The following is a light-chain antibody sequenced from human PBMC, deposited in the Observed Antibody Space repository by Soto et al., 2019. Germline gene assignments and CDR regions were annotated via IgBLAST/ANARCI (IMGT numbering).Light chain of an antibody. V-gene: IGLV1-40*01. CDR3: QSYDISLSGSV. CDR2: GNN. Sequence: QPVLTQPPSVSGAPGQRVTISCTGSSSNIGARYDVHWYQQLPGTAPKLLIYGNNNRPSGVPDRFSGSKSGTSASLAITGLQAEDEADYYCQSYDISLSGSVFGGGTKLTVL. CDR1: SSNIGARYD. J-gene: IGLJ3*02.